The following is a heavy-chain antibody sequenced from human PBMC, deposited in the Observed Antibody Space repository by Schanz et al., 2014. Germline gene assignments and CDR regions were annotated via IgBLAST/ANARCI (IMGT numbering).Heavy chain of an antibody. CDR2: MNPNSGNT. CDR3: ARDRQNIASPATGFDS. J-gene: IGHJ4*02. Sequence: QVQLLQSGAEVKKPGASVKVSCKASGYTFTSYDINWVRQATGQGLEWMGWMNPNSGNTGYAQKFQGRVTMTRNTSISTAYMELSSLRSDDTALYYCARDRQNIASPATGFDSWGQGTLVTVSS. CDR1: GYTFTSYD. D-gene: IGHD6-13*01. V-gene: IGHV1-8*01.